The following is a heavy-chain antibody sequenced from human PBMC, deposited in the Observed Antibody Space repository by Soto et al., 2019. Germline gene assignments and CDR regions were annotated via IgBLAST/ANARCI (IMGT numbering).Heavy chain of an antibody. CDR2: ISSGGGTR. J-gene: IGHJ6*02. D-gene: IGHD3-16*01. V-gene: IGHV3-48*03. Sequence: EVQLVESGGGLIQPGGSLRLSCAASGFTLSNYEMNWVRQAPGKGLEWISYISSGGGTRYYADSVKGRFTISRDHAKNSLFLQMYGLTAEDTAVYYCARGLMLLTPAYYYYGLDVWGQGTTVAVSS. CDR1: GFTLSNYE. CDR3: ARGLMLLTPAYYYYGLDV.